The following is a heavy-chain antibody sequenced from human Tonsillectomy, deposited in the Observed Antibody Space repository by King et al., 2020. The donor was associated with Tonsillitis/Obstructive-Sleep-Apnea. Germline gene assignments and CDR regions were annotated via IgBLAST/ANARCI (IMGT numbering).Heavy chain of an antibody. Sequence: TLKESGPVLVKPTETLTLTGTVSGFSLSNARMGVSWIRQPPGKALEWLAHIFSNDEKSYSTSLKSRLTISKDTSKSQVVLTMTNMDPVVTATYYCARIIRGYCSGGSCYSYYYYYYMDVWGKGTTVTVSS. J-gene: IGHJ6*03. V-gene: IGHV2-26*01. D-gene: IGHD2-15*01. CDR3: ARIIRGYCSGGSCYSYYYYYYMDV. CDR2: IFSNDEK. CDR1: GFSLSNARMG.